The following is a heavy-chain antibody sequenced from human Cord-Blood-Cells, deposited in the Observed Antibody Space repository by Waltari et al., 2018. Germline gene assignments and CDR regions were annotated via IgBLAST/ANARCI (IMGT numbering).Heavy chain of an antibody. D-gene: IGHD7-27*01. J-gene: IGHJ4*02. CDR3: ATRETGDVDAFDY. Sequence: QVQLQESGPGLVKPSETLSLTCAVSGYSISSGYYWGWIRQPPGKGLEWIGSIYHSGSTYYNPSLKRRVTISVDTSKNQFSRKLSSVTAADTAVYYCATRETGDVDAFDYWGQGTLVTVSS. CDR2: IYHSGST. V-gene: IGHV4-38-2*01. CDR1: GYSISSGYY.